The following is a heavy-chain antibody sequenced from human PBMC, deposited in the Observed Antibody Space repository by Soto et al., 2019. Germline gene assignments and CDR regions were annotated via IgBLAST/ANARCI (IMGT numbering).Heavy chain of an antibody. D-gene: IGHD1-26*01. CDR3: ARDTTDYYYYGMDV. J-gene: IGHJ6*02. V-gene: IGHV1-69*01. CDR1: GGTFSSYA. Sequence: QVQLVQSGAEVKKPGSSVKVSCKASGGTFSSYAISWVRQAPGQGLEWMGGIMPIFGTANYAQKFQGRGTITADESTSTAYMELSSLRSEDTAVYYCARDTTDYYYYGMDVWGQGTTVTVSS. CDR2: IMPIFGTA.